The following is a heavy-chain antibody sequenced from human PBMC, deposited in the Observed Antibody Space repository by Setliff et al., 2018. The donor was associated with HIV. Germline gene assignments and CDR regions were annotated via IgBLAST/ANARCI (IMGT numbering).Heavy chain of an antibody. CDR2: MFYSGST. CDR1: GGSINSGSYY. J-gene: IGHJ4*02. CDR3: ARFYDYYGHRLDY. Sequence: TSETLSLTCTVSGGSINSGSYYWGWIRQPPEKGLEWIGTMFYSGSTYYNPSLKSRATIFIDTSKNQFSLRLSSVTAADTAVYYCARFYDYYGHRLDYWGQGTQVTVSS. V-gene: IGHV4-39*01. D-gene: IGHD3-16*01.